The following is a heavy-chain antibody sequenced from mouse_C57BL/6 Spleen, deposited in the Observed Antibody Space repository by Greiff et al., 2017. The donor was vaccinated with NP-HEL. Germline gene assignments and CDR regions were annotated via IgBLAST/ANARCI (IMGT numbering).Heavy chain of an antibody. Sequence: EVKVVESGGGLVKPGGSLKLSCAASGFTFSDYGMHWVRQAPEKGLEWVAYISSGSSTIYYADTVKGRFTISRDNAKNTLFLQMTSLRSEDTAMYYCARPTYYYGSSYGYAMDYWGQGTSVTVSS. CDR3: ARPTYYYGSSYGYAMDY. J-gene: IGHJ4*01. D-gene: IGHD1-1*01. CDR1: GFTFSDYG. CDR2: ISSGSSTI. V-gene: IGHV5-17*01.